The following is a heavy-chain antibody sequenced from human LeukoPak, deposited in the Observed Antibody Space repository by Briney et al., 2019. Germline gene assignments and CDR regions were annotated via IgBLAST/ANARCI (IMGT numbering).Heavy chain of an antibody. CDR1: GFIVSSNY. CDR2: IYTGGSP. D-gene: IGHD2-2*01. V-gene: IGHV3-53*01. CDR3: ARGPTVSSTWDY. Sequence: GGSLRLSCAASGFIVSSNYLSWVRQAPGKGLEWVSMIYTGGSPFYSDSVKGRFTISRDDSKNTVSLQMSSLRVEDTAVYYCARGPTVSSTWDYWGQGTLVTVSP. J-gene: IGHJ4*02.